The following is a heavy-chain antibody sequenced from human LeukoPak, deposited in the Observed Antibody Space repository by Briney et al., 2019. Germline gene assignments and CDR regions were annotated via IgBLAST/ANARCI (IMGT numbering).Heavy chain of an antibody. CDR1: GFTVSSNY. J-gene: IGHJ3*02. CDR2: IYSGGST. CDR3: AKFPFYGSGRVDAFDI. V-gene: IGHV3-66*01. Sequence: GGSLRLSCAASGFTVSSNYMSWVRQAPGKGLEWVSVIYSGGSTYYADSVKGRFTISRDNSKNTLYLQMNSLRAEDTAVYYCAKFPFYGSGRVDAFDIWGQGTMVTVSS. D-gene: IGHD3-10*01.